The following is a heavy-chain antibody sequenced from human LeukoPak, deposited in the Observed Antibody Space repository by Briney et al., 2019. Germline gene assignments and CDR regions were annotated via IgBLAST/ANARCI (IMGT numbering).Heavy chain of an antibody. CDR2: ISSSSSYI. Sequence: GGSLRLSCAASGFTFSSYSMNWVRQAPGKGLEWVSSISSSSSYIYYADSVKGRFTISRDNAKNSLYLQVNSLRAEDTAVYYCARGTSYDFWSGYYNRRQGGDAFDIWGQGTMVTVSS. CDR1: GFTFSSYS. V-gene: IGHV3-21*01. CDR3: ARGTSYDFWSGYYNRRQGGDAFDI. J-gene: IGHJ3*02. D-gene: IGHD3-3*01.